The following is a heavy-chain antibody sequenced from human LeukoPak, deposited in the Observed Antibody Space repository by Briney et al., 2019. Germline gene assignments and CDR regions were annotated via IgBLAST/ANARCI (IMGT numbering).Heavy chain of an antibody. Sequence: SETLSLTCTVSGGSISSYYWSWIRQPPGKGLEWIGYIYTSGSTNYNPSLKSRVTISVDTSKNQFSLKLSSVTAADTAVYYCARRNGYYDSSGYYYYFDYWGQGTLVAVSS. D-gene: IGHD3-22*01. J-gene: IGHJ4*02. V-gene: IGHV4-4*09. CDR2: IYTSGST. CDR1: GGSISSYY. CDR3: ARRNGYYDSSGYYYYFDY.